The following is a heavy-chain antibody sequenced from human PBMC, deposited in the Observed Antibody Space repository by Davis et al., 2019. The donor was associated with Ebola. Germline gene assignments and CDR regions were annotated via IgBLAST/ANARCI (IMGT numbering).Heavy chain of an antibody. CDR3: ARPYYDILTGFRTNAFDI. J-gene: IGHJ3*02. CDR2: ISSNGGST. D-gene: IGHD3-9*01. Sequence: GGSLRLSCTVSGGSISSYYWSWIRQPPGKGLEYVSAISSNGGSTYYANSMKGRFTISRDNSKNTLYLQMGSLRAEDMAVYYCARPYYDILTGFRTNAFDIWGQGTMVTVSS. V-gene: IGHV3-64*01. CDR1: GGSISSYY.